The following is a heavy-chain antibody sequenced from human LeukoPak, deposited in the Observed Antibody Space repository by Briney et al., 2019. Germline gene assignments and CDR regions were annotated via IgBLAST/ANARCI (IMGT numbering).Heavy chain of an antibody. V-gene: IGHV3-11*01. CDR3: ARGYCSSTSCYRAFDI. CDR2: ISSSGSTI. J-gene: IGHJ3*02. CDR1: GFTFSDYY. Sequence: GGSLRLSCAASGFTFSDYYMSWIRQAPGKGLEWVSYISSSGSTIYYADSVKGRFTISRDNAKNSLYLQMNSLRAEDTAVYYCARGYCSSTSCYRAFDIWGQGTMVTVSS. D-gene: IGHD2-2*02.